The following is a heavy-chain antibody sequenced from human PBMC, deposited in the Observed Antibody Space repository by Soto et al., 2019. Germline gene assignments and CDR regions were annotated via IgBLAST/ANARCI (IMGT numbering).Heavy chain of an antibody. CDR3: ARGGARHITMVRGVIGWFDP. CDR2: IYHSGNT. D-gene: IGHD3-10*01. V-gene: IGHV4-30-2*01. CDR1: GGSISSGGYS. J-gene: IGHJ5*02. Sequence: PSETLSLTCAVSGGSISSGGYSWSWIRQPPGKGLEWIGYIYHSGNTYYNPSLKSRVTISVDSSKNQFSLKLSSVTAADTAVYYCARGGARHITMVRGVIGWFDPWGQGTLVTVSS.